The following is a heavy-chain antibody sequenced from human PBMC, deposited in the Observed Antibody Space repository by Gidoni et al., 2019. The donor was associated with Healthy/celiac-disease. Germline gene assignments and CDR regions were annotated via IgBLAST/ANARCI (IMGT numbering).Heavy chain of an antibody. D-gene: IGHD6-13*01. CDR1: GGSFSGYY. CDR2: INHSGST. CDR3: ARVILIIAAAGNWFDP. J-gene: IGHJ5*02. V-gene: IGHV4-34*01. Sequence: QVQLQQWGAGLLKPSETLSLTCAVYGGSFSGYYWSWIRQPPGKGLEWIGEINHSGSTNYNPSLKSRVTISVDTSKNQFSLKLSSVTAADTAVYYCARVILIIAAAGNWFDPWGQGTLVTVSS.